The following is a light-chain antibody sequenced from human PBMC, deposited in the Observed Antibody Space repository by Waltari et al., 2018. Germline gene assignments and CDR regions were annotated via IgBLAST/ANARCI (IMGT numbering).Light chain of an antibody. Sequence: EIVLTQSPATLSLSPGESATLPCRASQSVSSYLAWYQQKPGQAPRLLIYDASNRATGIPARFSGSGSGTDFTLTITSLEPEDFTVYYCQHRSNWPLTFGGGTKVEIK. CDR3: QHRSNWPLT. CDR2: DAS. V-gene: IGKV3-11*01. J-gene: IGKJ4*01. CDR1: QSVSSY.